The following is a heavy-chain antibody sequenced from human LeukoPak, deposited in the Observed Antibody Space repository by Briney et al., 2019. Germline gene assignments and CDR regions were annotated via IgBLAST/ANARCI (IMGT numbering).Heavy chain of an antibody. CDR2: ISYDGSNK. Sequence: GGSLRLSCAASGFTFSSYAMHWVRQAPGKGLEWVAVISYDGSNKYYADSVKGRFTISRDNSKNTLYLQMNSLRAEDTAVYYCARGTKLGVGITIFGVVTHPIMDVWGKGTTVTVSS. CDR1: GFTFSSYA. J-gene: IGHJ6*03. D-gene: IGHD3-3*01. CDR3: ARGTKLGVGITIFGVVTHPIMDV. V-gene: IGHV3-30-3*01.